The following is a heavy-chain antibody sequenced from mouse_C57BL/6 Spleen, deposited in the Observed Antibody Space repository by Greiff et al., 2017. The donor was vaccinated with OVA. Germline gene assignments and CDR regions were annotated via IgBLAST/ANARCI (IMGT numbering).Heavy chain of an antibody. CDR3: AREAYSNYFDY. J-gene: IGHJ2*01. CDR2: IYPGDGDT. Sequence: QVQLQQSGPELVKPGASVKISCKASGYAFSSSWMNWVKQRPGKGLEWIGRIYPGDGDTNYNGKFKGKATLTADKSSSTAYMQLSSLTSEDSAVYCCAREAYSNYFDYWGQGTTLTVSS. V-gene: IGHV1-82*01. D-gene: IGHD2-5*01. CDR1: GYAFSSSW.